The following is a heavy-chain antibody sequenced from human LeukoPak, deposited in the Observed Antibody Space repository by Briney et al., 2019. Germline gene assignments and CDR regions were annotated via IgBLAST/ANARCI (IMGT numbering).Heavy chain of an antibody. J-gene: IGHJ4*02. D-gene: IGHD3-10*01. CDR2: NYWDDDK. CDR3: AHGNVLLWFGKSYYFDY. CDR1: GFSLSTSGVG. Sequence: SGPTLVNPTQTLTLTCTFSGFSLSTSGVGVGWVRQPPGKALEWLALNYWDDDKRYSPSLKSRLTITKDTSKNQVVLTMTNMDPVDTATYYCAHGNVLLWFGKSYYFDYWGQGTLVTVSS. V-gene: IGHV2-5*02.